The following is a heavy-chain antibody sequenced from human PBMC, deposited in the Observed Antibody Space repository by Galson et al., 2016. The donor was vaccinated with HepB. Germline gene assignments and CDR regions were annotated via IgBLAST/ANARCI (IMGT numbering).Heavy chain of an antibody. CDR3: ARERTGYSSSWYQYYYGMDV. Sequence: CAISGDSVSSNSAALNWIRQSPSRGLEWLGRTYYRSRWYNDYAVSVKSRITINPDTSKNQFSLQLNSVTPEDTVVYYCARERTGYSSSWYQYYYGMDVWGQGTTVTVSS. CDR1: GDSVSSNSAA. J-gene: IGHJ6*02. V-gene: IGHV6-1*01. CDR2: TYYRSRWYN. D-gene: IGHD6-13*01.